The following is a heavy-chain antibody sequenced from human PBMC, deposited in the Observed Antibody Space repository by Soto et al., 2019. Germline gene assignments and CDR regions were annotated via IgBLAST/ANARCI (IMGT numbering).Heavy chain of an antibody. Sequence: QVQLVQSGAEVKKPGSSVKVSCKASGGTFSSYAISWVRQAPGQGLEWMGGIIPIFGTANYAQKFQGRVTITADESTSTAYMELSSLRSEDTAVYYCAREGYCISTCCHSWFDPWGQGTLVTVSS. D-gene: IGHD2-2*02. CDR1: GGTFSSYA. CDR2: IIPIFGTA. CDR3: AREGYCISTCCHSWFDP. V-gene: IGHV1-69*12. J-gene: IGHJ5*02.